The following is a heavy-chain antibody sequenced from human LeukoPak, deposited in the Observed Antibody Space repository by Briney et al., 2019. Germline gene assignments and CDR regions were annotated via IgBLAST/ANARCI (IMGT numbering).Heavy chain of an antibody. CDR2: INSANDT. V-gene: IGHV3-66*01. D-gene: IGHD3-3*01. Sequence: GGSLRLSCAVSGFNVISRYMSWVRQAPGKGLEWVSVINSANDTFYTDSVKGRFTISRDNAKNSLYLQMNSLRAEDTAVYYCARDGFLEWFPHDYWGQGTLVTASS. CDR3: ARDGFLEWFPHDY. CDR1: GFNVISRY. J-gene: IGHJ4*02.